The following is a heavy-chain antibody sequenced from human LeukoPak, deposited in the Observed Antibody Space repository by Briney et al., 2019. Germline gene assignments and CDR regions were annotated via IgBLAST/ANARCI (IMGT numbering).Heavy chain of an antibody. Sequence: GRSLRLSCAASGFTFRTYGMQWVRQAPGKGLEWVSSIWYNGNQYYADSVEGRFTISRDNSKNTLYLRMNSLRAEDTAVYYCAREEGADGTSGINSWGQGTLVIVSS. V-gene: IGHV3-33*01. CDR3: AREEGADGTSGINS. CDR2: IWYNGNQ. J-gene: IGHJ4*02. D-gene: IGHD4-23*01. CDR1: GFTFRTYG.